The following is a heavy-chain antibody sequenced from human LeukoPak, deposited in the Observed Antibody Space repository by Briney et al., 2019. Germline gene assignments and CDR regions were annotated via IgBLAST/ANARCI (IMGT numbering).Heavy chain of an antibody. D-gene: IGHD3-10*01. CDR3: ARGPSYGSWSYNIYGIDY. V-gene: IGHV1-8*01. CDR2: MNPNSANT. J-gene: IGHJ4*02. Sequence: ASVKVSCKASGYTFTSYDINWVRQATGQGLEWMGWMNPNSANTGYAQKFQGRVTMTRDTSISTAYMELSSLTSEDTAVYYCARGPSYGSWSYNIYGIDYWGQGTLVTVSS. CDR1: GYTFTSYD.